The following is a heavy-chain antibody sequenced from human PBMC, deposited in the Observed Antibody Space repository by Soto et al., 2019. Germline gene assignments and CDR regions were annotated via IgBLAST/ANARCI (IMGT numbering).Heavy chain of an antibody. Sequence: QVQLVESGGGLAKPGGSLRLSCTASGFTFSDYSISWIRQAPGKGLEWISYISSSGSMTQYADSVKGRFTISRDSAKNSLYLQMNGLRAEDTAVYFCARDGDYYDSSGYFLRDAFDIWGQGTMVTVSS. J-gene: IGHJ3*02. V-gene: IGHV3-11*01. CDR1: GFTFSDYS. D-gene: IGHD3-22*01. CDR3: ARDGDYYDSSGYFLRDAFDI. CDR2: ISSSGSMT.